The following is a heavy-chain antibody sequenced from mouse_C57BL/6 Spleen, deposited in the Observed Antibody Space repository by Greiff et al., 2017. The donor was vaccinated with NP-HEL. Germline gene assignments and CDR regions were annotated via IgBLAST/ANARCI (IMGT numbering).Heavy chain of an antibody. CDR1: GYTFTSYW. CDR3: ARYDYDDYYAMDY. V-gene: IGHV1-59*01. D-gene: IGHD2-4*01. Sequence: QVQLKQPGAELVRPGTSVKLSCKASGYTFTSYWMHWVKQRPGQGLEWIGVIDPSDSYTNYNQKFKGKATLTVDTSSSTAYMQLSSLTSEDSAVYYCARYDYDDYYAMDYWGQGTSVTVSS. J-gene: IGHJ4*01. CDR2: IDPSDSYT.